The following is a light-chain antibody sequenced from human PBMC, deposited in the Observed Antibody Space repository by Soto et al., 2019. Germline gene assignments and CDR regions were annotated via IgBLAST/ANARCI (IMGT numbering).Light chain of an antibody. CDR2: GAS. CDR1: QSVSSSY. CDR3: QQYGSSPPIT. Sequence: IVLRQSPRSLSLSPGERATLSCRASQSVSSSYLAWYQQKPGQAPRLLIYGASSRATGIPDRFSGSGSGTDFTLTISRLEPEDFAVYYCQQYGSSPPITFGQGTRLEI. V-gene: IGKV3-20*01. J-gene: IGKJ5*01.